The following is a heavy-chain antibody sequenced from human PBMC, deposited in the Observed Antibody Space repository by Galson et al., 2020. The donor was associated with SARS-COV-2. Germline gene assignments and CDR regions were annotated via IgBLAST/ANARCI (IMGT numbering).Heavy chain of an antibody. CDR1: GGSFSGYY. V-gene: IGHV4-34*01. CDR2: INHSGST. Sequence: SETLSLTCAVYGGSFSGYYWSWIRQPPGKGLEWIGEINHSGSTNYNPSLKSRVTISVDTSKNQFSLKLSSVTAADTAVYYCARARPPAGTFDPWGQGTLVTVSS. CDR3: ARARPPAGTFDP. J-gene: IGHJ5*02. D-gene: IGHD1-1*01.